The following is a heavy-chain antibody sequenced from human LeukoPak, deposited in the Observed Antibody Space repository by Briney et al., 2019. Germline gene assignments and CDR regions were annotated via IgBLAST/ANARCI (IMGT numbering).Heavy chain of an antibody. CDR1: GGSISRYY. CDR2: IYTSGST. V-gene: IGHV4-4*09. J-gene: IGHJ4*02. CDR3: ARRGATGFDY. D-gene: IGHD1-26*01. Sequence: SETLSLTCTVSGGSISRYYWSWIRQPPGKELEWIGYIYTSGSTNYNPSLKSRVTISVDTSKNQFSLKLSSVTAADTAVYYCARRGATGFDYWGQGTLVTVSS.